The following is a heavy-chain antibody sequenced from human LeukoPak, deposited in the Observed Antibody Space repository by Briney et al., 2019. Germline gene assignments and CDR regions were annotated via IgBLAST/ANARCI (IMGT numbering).Heavy chain of an antibody. CDR3: ARVNPDYGGNSRVDY. CDR2: IYYSGST. CDR1: GGSISSSSYY. V-gene: IGHV4-39*07. J-gene: IGHJ4*02. D-gene: IGHD4-23*01. Sequence: SETLSLTCTVSGGSISSSSYYWGWIRQPPGKGLEWIGSIYYSGSTYYNPSLKSRVTISVDTSKNQFSLKLSSVTAADTAVYYCARVNPDYGGNSRVDYWGQGTLVTISS.